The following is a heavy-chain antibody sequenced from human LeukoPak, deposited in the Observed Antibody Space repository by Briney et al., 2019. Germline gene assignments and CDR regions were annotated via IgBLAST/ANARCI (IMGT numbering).Heavy chain of an antibody. CDR3: ARLWFGELSRFDP. CDR2: IYHSGST. Sequence: SETLSLTCTVSGYSISSGYYWGWIRQPPGKGLEWIGSIYHSGSTYYNPSLKSRVTISVDTSKNQFSLKLSSVTAADTAVYYCARLWFGELSRFDPWGQGTLVTVSS. D-gene: IGHD3-10*01. V-gene: IGHV4-38-2*02. J-gene: IGHJ5*02. CDR1: GYSISSGYY.